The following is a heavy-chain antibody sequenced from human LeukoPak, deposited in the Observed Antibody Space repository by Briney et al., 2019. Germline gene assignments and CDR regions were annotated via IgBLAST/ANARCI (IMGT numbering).Heavy chain of an antibody. J-gene: IGHJ4*02. CDR2: IYYSGST. CDR3: ARGVSSSPGDY. D-gene: IGHD2-2*01. Sequence: SETLSLTCTVSGGSISSSSYYWGWIRQPPGKGLEWIGSIYYSGSTYYNPSLKSRVTISVDTSKNQFSLNLSSVTAADTAVYYYARGVSSSPGDYWGQGTLVTVSS. V-gene: IGHV4-39*07. CDR1: GGSISSSSYY.